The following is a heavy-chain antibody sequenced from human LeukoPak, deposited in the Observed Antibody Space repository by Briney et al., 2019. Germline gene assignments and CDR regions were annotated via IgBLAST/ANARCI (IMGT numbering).Heavy chain of an antibody. CDR1: GLTLSGYW. D-gene: IGHD2-2*01. J-gene: IGHJ5*02. V-gene: IGHV3-74*01. CDR2: INSDGGST. Sequence: GGSLRLSCAASGLTLSGYWMHWVRQAPGKGLVWVSRINSDGGSTSYADSVKGRFTISRDNAKNTLYVQMNSLRVEDTAVYYCVRSYCGTSNCYGWFDPWGQGTQVTVSS. CDR3: VRSYCGTSNCYGWFDP.